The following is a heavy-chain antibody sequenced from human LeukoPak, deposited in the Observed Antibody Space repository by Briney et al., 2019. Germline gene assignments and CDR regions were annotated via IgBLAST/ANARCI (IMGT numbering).Heavy chain of an antibody. CDR2: ISSSGRTL. V-gene: IGHV3-48*03. Sequence: PGGSLRLSCAPSGFTLNNYEMNWVRQAPGKGLECISYISSSGRTLYYADSVKGRFTISRDNAKNSLQLQMDSLRVEDTAVYYCTGGRTTGNHDYWGQGTLVTV. CDR3: TGGRTTGNHDY. J-gene: IGHJ4*02. D-gene: IGHD1-1*01. CDR1: GFTLNNYE.